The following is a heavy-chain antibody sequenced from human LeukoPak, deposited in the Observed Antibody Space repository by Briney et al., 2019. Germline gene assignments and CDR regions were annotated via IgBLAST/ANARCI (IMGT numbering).Heavy chain of an antibody. CDR1: GGTFSSYA. CDR2: IIPILGIA. D-gene: IGHD6-13*01. CDR3: ARGIAAALHKHYYYYYGMDA. Sequence: SVKVSCKASGGTFSSYAISWVRQAPGQGLEWMGRIIPILGIANYAQKFQGRVTITADKSTSTAYMELSSLRSEDTAVYYCARGIAAALHKHYYYYYGMDAWGQGTTVTVSS. V-gene: IGHV1-69*04. J-gene: IGHJ6*02.